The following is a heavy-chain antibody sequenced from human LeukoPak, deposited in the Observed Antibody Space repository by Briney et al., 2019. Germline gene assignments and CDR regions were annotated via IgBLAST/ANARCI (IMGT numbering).Heavy chain of an antibody. D-gene: IGHD6-13*01. CDR2: IGGSGGST. CDR1: GFTFSSYA. CDR3: AREVGVAAGLDY. V-gene: IGHV3-23*01. J-gene: IGHJ4*02. Sequence: GGSLRLACAASGFTFSSYAMSWVRQAPGKGLEWVSTIGGSGGSTYYADSVKGRFTISRDNSKNTLYLQMNSLRAEDTAVYYCAREVGVAAGLDYWGQGTLVTVSS.